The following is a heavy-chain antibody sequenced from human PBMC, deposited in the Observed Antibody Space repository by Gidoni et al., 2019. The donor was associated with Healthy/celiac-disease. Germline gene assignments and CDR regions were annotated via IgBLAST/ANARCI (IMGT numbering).Heavy chain of an antibody. D-gene: IGHD2-8*01. CDR1: GFTFSSYE. CDR3: ARGVVLMVYDWYFDL. Sequence: GLVQPGGSLRLSCAASGFTFSSYEMNWVRQAPGKGLEWVSYISSSGSTIYYADSVKGRFTISRDNAKNSLYLQMNSLRAEDTAVYYCARGVVLMVYDWYFDLWGRGTLVTVSS. V-gene: IGHV3-48*03. CDR2: ISSSGSTI. J-gene: IGHJ2*01.